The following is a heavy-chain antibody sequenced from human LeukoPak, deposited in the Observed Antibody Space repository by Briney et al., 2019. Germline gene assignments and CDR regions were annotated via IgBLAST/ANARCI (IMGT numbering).Heavy chain of an antibody. Sequence: GGSLRLSCAASGFSFRNYDMNWVRQAPGKGLEWVSAMSGSGGSTYYADSVKGRFTISRDNSKNTLYLQMNSLRAEDTAVYYCAKDTTMVRGVIRGGFDYWGQGTLVTVSS. D-gene: IGHD3-10*01. CDR3: AKDTTMVRGVIRGGFDY. V-gene: IGHV3-23*01. J-gene: IGHJ4*02. CDR1: GFSFRNYD. CDR2: MSGSGGST.